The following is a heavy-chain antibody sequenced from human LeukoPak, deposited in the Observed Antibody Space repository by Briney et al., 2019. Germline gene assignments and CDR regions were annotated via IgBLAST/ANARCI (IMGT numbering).Heavy chain of an antibody. CDR1: GFTFDDYA. J-gene: IGHJ4*02. V-gene: IGHV3-9*01. D-gene: IGHD3-10*01. Sequence: GGSLRLSCAASGFTFDDYAMHWVRQAPGKGLEWVSGISWNSGSIGYADSVKGRFTISRDNAKNSLYLQMNSLRAEDTALYYCAKDKELLWFGGTDYWGQGTLVTVSS. CDR3: AKDKELLWFGGTDY. CDR2: ISWNSGSI.